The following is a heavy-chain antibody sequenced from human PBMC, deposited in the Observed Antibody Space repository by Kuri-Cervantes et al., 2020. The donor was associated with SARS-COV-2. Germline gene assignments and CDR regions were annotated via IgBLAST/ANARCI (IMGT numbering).Heavy chain of an antibody. D-gene: IGHD2-15*01. V-gene: IGHV3-66*01. CDR2: IYSGGST. J-gene: IGHJ6*02. CDR1: GFPVASNY. Sequence: GESLKISCAASGFPVASNYINWVRLAPEKGLEWVSSIYSGGSTHYAESLKGRFTISRDTSKNTVYLQMNSLRGEDTGVYYCARDLICSTCDTPDYYGMDVWGQGTTVTVSS. CDR3: ARDLICSTCDTPDYYGMDV.